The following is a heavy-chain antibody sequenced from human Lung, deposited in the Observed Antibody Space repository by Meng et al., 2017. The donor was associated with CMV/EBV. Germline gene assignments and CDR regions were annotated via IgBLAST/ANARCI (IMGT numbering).Heavy chain of an antibody. D-gene: IGHD1-26*01. CDR2: INPNSGGT. CDR1: GYTFTGYY. CDR3: ARIASSGSYYPFDY. J-gene: IGHJ4*02. Sequence: KATGYTFTGYYMPWVRQAPGQGLEWMGWINPNSGGTNYAQKFQGRVTMTRDTSISTAYMELSRLRSDDTAVYYCARIASSGSYYPFDYWGQGTLVTVSS. V-gene: IGHV1-2*02.